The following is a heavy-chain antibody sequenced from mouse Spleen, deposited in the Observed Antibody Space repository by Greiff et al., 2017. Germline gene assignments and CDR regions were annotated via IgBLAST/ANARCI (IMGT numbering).Heavy chain of an antibody. CDR1: GYTFTSYW. V-gene: IGHV1-50*01. J-gene: IGHJ4*01. CDR2: IDPSDSYT. CDR3: AIKSFYYDSSMDY. Sequence: QVQLKQSGAELVKPGASVKLSCKASGYTFTSYWMQWVKQRPGQGLEWIGEIDPSDSYTNYNQKFKGKATLTADKSSSTAYMQLSSLTYEDSAVYYCAIKSFYYDSSMDYWGQGTSVTVSS. D-gene: IGHD2-4*01.